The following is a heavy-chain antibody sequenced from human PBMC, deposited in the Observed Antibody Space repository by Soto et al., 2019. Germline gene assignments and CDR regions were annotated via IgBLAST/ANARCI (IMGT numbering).Heavy chain of an antibody. CDR3: ARAPYYYDSSGYPYYFDY. CDR2: IYTSGST. D-gene: IGHD3-22*01. V-gene: IGHV4-4*07. CDR1: GGSISSYD. J-gene: IGHJ4*02. Sequence: SETLSLTCTPSGGSISSYDWNWIRQPAGKGLEWIGRIYTSGSTNYNPSLKSRVTMSVDTSKNQFSLKLSSVTAADTAVYYCARAPYYYDSSGYPYYFDYYGQGTLVTVSS.